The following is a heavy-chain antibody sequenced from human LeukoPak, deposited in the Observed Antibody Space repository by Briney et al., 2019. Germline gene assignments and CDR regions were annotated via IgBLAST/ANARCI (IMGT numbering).Heavy chain of an antibody. J-gene: IGHJ4*02. CDR3: AKEARYGAQNYVDY. Sequence: GGSLRLSCAASVVGFRVNGMQSGRQAPGKGLEWVAFIRNEGTNKYYVDSVKGRFTISRDGSVKTLYLQMNDPCDRHGVRCLCAKEARYGAQNYVDYWGQGTLVTVSS. V-gene: IGHV3-30*02. CDR1: VVGFRVNG. D-gene: IGHD4/OR15-4a*01. CDR2: IRNEGTNK.